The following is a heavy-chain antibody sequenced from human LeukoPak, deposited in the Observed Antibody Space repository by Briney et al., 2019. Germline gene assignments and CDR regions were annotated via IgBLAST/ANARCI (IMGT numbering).Heavy chain of an antibody. Sequence: GGSLRLSCAASGFTFSSYDMYWFRQAPGKGLEWVATISDDGSNKYYADSVKGRFAISRDNSKNTLYLQMNSLRAEDTAVYYCARKRYYYDSSANGWFDPWGQGTLVTVSS. V-gene: IGHV3-30*03. J-gene: IGHJ5*02. D-gene: IGHD3-22*01. CDR2: ISDDGSNK. CDR1: GFTFSSYD. CDR3: ARKRYYYDSSANGWFDP.